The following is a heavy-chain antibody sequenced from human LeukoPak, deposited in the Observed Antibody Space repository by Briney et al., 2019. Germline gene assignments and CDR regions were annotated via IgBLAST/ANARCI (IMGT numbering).Heavy chain of an antibody. D-gene: IGHD5-18*01. CDR1: GGSFSGYY. Sequence: SETLSLTCAVYGGSFSGYYWSWIRQPPGKGLEWIGEINHSGSTNYNPSLKSRVTISVDTSKNQFSLKLSPVTAADTAVYYCARRRIQLWFYWFDPWGQGTLVTVSS. V-gene: IGHV4-34*01. CDR2: INHSGST. CDR3: ARRRIQLWFYWFDP. J-gene: IGHJ5*02.